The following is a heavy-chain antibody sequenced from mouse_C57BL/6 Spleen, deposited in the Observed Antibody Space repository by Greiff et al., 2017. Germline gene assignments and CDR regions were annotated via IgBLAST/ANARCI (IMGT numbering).Heavy chain of an antibody. J-gene: IGHJ2*01. D-gene: IGHD4-1*01. CDR3: TRVNWDSYFDY. V-gene: IGHV5-9-1*02. CDR2: ISSGGDYI. CDR1: GFTFSSYA. Sequence: VKLVESGEGLVKPGGSLKLSCAASGFTFSSYAMSWVRQTPEKRLEWVAYISSGGDYIYYADTVKGRFTISRDNARNTLYLQMSSLKSEDTAMYYCTRVNWDSYFDYWGQGTTLTVSS.